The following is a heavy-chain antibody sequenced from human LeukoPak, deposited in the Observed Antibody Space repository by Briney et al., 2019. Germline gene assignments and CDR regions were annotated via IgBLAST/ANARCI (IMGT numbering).Heavy chain of an antibody. Sequence: ASVKVSCKASGYTFTGYYMHWVRQAPGQGLEWMGWINPNSGGTNYAQKFQGRVTMTRDTSISTAYMELSRLRSGDTAVYYCARDHYDILTGYYYYGMDVWGQGTTVTVSS. CDR1: GYTFTGYY. CDR3: ARDHYDILTGYYYYGMDV. CDR2: INPNSGGT. V-gene: IGHV1-2*02. J-gene: IGHJ6*02. D-gene: IGHD3-9*01.